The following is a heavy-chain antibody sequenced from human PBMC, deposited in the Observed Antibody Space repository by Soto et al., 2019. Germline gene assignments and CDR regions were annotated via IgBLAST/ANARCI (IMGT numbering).Heavy chain of an antibody. Sequence: SGTPSLTLTVSGGSIISNYWGWIRQPPGKGLEWIGYFHYSANTNYNPSLKSRVIISVDTSKNQFFLKLTSVTATDTAVYYCAKTKEGGFDPWGQGILVTVSS. CDR2: FHYSANT. J-gene: IGHJ5*02. CDR3: AKTKEGGFDP. CDR1: GGSIISNY. D-gene: IGHD3-16*01. V-gene: IGHV4-59*01.